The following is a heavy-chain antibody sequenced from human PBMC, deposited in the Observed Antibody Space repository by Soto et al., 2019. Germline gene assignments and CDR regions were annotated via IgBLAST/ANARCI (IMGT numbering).Heavy chain of an antibody. D-gene: IGHD3-3*01. CDR1: GFTFSSYG. V-gene: IGHV3-33*01. J-gene: IGHJ3*02. Sequence: QVQLVESGGGVVQPGRSLRLSCAASGFTFSSYGMHWVRQAPGKGLEWVAVIWYDGSNKYYADSVKGRFTISRDNSKITLYLQINSLRAEDTAVYYCARENYDFWSGYHPRHAFDIWGQGTMVTVSS. CDR3: ARENYDFWSGYHPRHAFDI. CDR2: IWYDGSNK.